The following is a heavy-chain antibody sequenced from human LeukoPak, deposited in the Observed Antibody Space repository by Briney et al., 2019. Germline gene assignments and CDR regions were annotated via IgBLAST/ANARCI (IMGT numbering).Heavy chain of an antibody. CDR1: GYTFTRYY. J-gene: IGHJ6*03. CDR2: INPNSGGA. V-gene: IGHV1-2*02. Sequence: ASVKVSCKASGYTFTRYYMHWVRQAPGQGLEWMGWINPNSGGANYAQTFQGRVTITRNTSISTAYMELSSLRSEDTAVYYCARGRLVRGVIITFYYYYYMDVWGKGTTVTVSS. CDR3: ARGRLVRGVIITFYYYYYMDV. D-gene: IGHD3-10*01.